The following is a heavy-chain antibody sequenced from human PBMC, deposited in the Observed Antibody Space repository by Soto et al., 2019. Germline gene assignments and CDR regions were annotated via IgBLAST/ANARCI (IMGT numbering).Heavy chain of an antibody. J-gene: IGHJ6*02. V-gene: IGHV3-53*02. Sequence: EVQLVETVGGLIQPGGSLRLSCAASGFTVSSNYMSWVRQTPGKGLEWVSVIYSGGSTYYADSVRGRFTISRDNSQSTLYLQMTSLRAEDTAVYYCARDPPATRHGMDVCGQVTTVTVAS. CDR1: GFTVSSNY. CDR3: ARDPPATRHGMDV. CDR2: IYSGGST.